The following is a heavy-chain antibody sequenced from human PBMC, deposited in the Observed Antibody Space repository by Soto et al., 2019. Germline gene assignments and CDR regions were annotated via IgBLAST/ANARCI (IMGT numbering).Heavy chain of an antibody. Sequence: PSETLSLTRTVSGGSISSYYWSWIRQPPGKGLEWIGYIYYSGSTNYNPSLKSRVTISVDTSKNQFSLKLSSVTAADTAVYYCASGGSCYSRYCYFDYWGQGTLVTVSS. CDR3: ASGGSCYSRYCYFDY. D-gene: IGHD2-15*01. CDR2: IYYSGST. J-gene: IGHJ4*02. CDR1: GGSISSYY. V-gene: IGHV4-59*01.